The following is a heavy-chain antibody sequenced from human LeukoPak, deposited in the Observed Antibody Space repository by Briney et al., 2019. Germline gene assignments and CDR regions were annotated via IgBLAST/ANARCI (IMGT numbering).Heavy chain of an antibody. CDR2: ISGSGGST. CDR1: GFTFSSYA. V-gene: IGHV3-23*01. J-gene: IGHJ4*02. D-gene: IGHD6-13*01. CDR3: AKVTAGTNPRAQYKYYFDY. Sequence: SGGSLRPSCAASGFTFSSYAMSWVRQAPGKGLEWVSAISGSGGSTYYADSVKGRFTISRDNSKNTLYLQMNSLRAEDTAVYYCAKVTAGTNPRAQYKYYFDYWGQGTLVTVSS.